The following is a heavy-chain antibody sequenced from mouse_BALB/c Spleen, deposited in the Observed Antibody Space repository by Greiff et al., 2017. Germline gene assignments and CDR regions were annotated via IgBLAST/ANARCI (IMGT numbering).Heavy chain of an antibody. D-gene: IGHD1-1*01. CDR2: ISTSYGDA. CDR3: ARSLYGSSYNYALDY. V-gene: IGHV1S137*01. J-gene: IGHJ4*01. Sequence: QVQLQQSGAELVRPGVSVKISCKGSGYTFTDYAMHWVKQSHAKSLEWIGVISTSYGDASYNQKFKGKATMTVDKSSSTAYMALARLTSEDSAIYYCARSLYGSSYNYALDYWGEGTSVTVSS. CDR1: GYTFTDYA.